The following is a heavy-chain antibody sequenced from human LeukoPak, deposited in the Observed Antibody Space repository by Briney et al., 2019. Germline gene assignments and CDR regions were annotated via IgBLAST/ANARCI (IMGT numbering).Heavy chain of an antibody. J-gene: IGHJ4*02. CDR2: IHHSGST. V-gene: IGHV4-4*02. CDR1: GVSISSSNR. D-gene: IGHD6-13*01. CDR3: ARDPLAAAGTFDY. Sequence: PSETLSLTCDVSGVSISSSNRWSWVRQPPGKGLEWIGEIHHSGSTNYNPSLKSRVTISVDKSKNQFSLKLSSVTAADTAVYYCARDPLAAAGTFDYWGQGTLVTVSS.